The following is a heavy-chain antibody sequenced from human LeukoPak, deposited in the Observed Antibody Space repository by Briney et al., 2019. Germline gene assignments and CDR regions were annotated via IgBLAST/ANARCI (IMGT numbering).Heavy chain of an antibody. CDR2: ISAYNGNT. D-gene: IGHD6-19*01. CDR3: AREVAGFAYYYYHGMDV. V-gene: IGHV1-18*01. Sequence: GASVKVSCKASGYTFTSYGISWVRQAPGQVLEWMGWISAYNGNTNYAQKLQGRVTMTTDTSTSTAYMELRSLRSDDTAVYYCAREVAGFAYYYYHGMDVWGQGTTVTVSS. J-gene: IGHJ6*02. CDR1: GYTFTSYG.